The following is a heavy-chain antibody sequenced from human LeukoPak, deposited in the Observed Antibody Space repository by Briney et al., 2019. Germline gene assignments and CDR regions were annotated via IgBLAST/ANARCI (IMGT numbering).Heavy chain of an antibody. CDR3: XXQYGKVGHTNI. V-gene: IGHV4-39*02. J-gene: IGHJ4*02. CDR2: IDYNGST. D-gene: IGHD1-26*01. Sequence: ASQTLSLTCTVSGASISNSIYSWGWIRQRPGKGLEWIGSIDYNGSTYFNPSLKSRVIISVDTSKNHFCLKLSSVTAADTALYXXXXQYGKVGHTNIWGQGTLVTVSS. CDR1: GASISNSIYS.